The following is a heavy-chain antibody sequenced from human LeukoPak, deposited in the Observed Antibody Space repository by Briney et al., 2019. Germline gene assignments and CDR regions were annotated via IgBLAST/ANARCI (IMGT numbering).Heavy chain of an antibody. CDR1: GGSVSSGSYY. Sequence: PSETLSLTCTVSGGSVSSGSYYWSWIRQPPGKGLEWIGYIYYSGSTNYNPSLKSRVTISVDTSKNQFSLKLSSVTAADTAVYYCARDTGGGWIVDWGQGSLVTVSS. CDR2: IYYSGST. D-gene: IGHD3-16*01. CDR3: ARDTGGGWIVD. J-gene: IGHJ4*02. V-gene: IGHV4-61*01.